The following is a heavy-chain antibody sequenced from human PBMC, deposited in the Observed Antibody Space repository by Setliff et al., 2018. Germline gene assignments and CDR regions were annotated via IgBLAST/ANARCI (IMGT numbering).Heavy chain of an antibody. J-gene: IGHJ4*02. D-gene: IGHD6-19*01. Sequence: ASVKVSCKTSGYSFTKYFLHWVRQAPGQGLEWMGRVFTATDDTQFRTEFQGRVSVTRDTSMSTTYMELSGLRSDDTAVYYCAKDPGSSSGWYKPDYYFDYWGQGILVTVSS. CDR1: GYSFTKYF. CDR3: AKDPGSSSGWYKPDYYFDY. CDR2: VFTATDDT. V-gene: IGHV1-2*06.